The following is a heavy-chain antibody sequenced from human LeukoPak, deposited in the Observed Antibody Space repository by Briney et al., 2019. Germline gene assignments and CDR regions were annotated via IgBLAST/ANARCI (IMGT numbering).Heavy chain of an antibody. CDR2: INPNSGGT. CDR3: ARYSSGWEIFDY. V-gene: IGHV1-2*02. Sequence: ASVKVSYKASGYTFTGYYMHWVRQAPGQGLEWMGWINPNSGGTNYAQKSQGRVTMTRDTSISTAYMELSRLRSDDTAVYYCARYSSGWEIFDYWGQGTLVIVSS. J-gene: IGHJ4*02. CDR1: GYTFTGYY. D-gene: IGHD6-19*01.